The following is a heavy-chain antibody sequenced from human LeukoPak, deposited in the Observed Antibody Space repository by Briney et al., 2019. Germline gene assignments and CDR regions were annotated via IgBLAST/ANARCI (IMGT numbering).Heavy chain of an antibody. CDR1: GGSISSSSYY. Sequence: SETLSLTCTVSGGSISSSSYYWGWIRQPPGKGLEWIGSIYYSGSTSYNASLRSRVTMSVDTSKNQFSLKLSSVTAADTAVYYGGGGGGGWEGLRGPYYYYMDVWGKGTTVIVSS. V-gene: IGHV4-39*07. D-gene: IGHD1-26*01. CDR3: GGGGGGWEGLRGPYYYYMDV. CDR2: IYYSGST. J-gene: IGHJ6*03.